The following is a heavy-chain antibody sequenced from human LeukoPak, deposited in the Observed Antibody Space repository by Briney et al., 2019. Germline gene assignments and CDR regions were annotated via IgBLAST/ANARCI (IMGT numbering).Heavy chain of an antibody. CDR2: ISNSGTTR. Sequence: TGGSLRLSCAASGFTFSDYYMSWIRQAPGRGLEWVSYISNSGTTRYYADSVKGRFTISRDNAKNSLYLQMNSLRAEDTAVYYCARDQTGITVAATDWFDPWGQGTLVTVSS. V-gene: IGHV3-11*04. J-gene: IGHJ5*02. CDR3: ARDQTGITVAATDWFDP. D-gene: IGHD6-19*01. CDR1: GFTFSDYY.